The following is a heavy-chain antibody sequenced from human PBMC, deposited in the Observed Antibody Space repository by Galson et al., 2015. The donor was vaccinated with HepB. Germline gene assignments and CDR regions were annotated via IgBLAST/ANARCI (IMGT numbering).Heavy chain of an antibody. CDR3: ARDRDGYEFDY. Sequence: SLRLSCAASGFTFSTYAMHWVRQAPGKGLEYVSGISSNGGSTSYANTVKGRFTISRDNSKNTLYLQMGSLRAEDMAVYYCARDRDGYEFDYWGQGTLVTVSS. CDR2: ISSNGGST. D-gene: IGHD5-24*01. CDR1: GFTFSTYA. V-gene: IGHV3-64*01. J-gene: IGHJ4*02.